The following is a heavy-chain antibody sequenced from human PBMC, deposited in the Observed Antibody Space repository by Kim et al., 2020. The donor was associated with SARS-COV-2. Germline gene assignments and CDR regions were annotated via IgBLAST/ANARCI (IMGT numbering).Heavy chain of an antibody. Sequence: GGSLRLSCSVSDRTFRNYAMHWVRQAPGKGLEYVSGISSDGDSRHYTGSVKGRFTISRDNSKNTVLLQMTSLTSEDTAVYFCVKDLNWNSGNYWGRGALVTVSA. CDR2: ISSDGDSR. CDR3: VKDLNWNSGNY. D-gene: IGHD1-7*01. CDR1: DRTFRNYA. V-gene: IGHV3-64D*09. J-gene: IGHJ4*02.